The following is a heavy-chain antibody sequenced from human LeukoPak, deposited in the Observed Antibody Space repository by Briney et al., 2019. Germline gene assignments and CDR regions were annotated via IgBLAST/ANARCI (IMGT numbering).Heavy chain of an antibody. Sequence: GGSLRLSCAASGFTFDDYAMHWVRQAPGKGLEWVSGISWNSGSIGYADSVKGRFTISRDNAKNSLYLQMNSLRAEDTALYYCAKDGGYLFGGGIVYWGQGTLVTVSS. CDR3: AKDGGYLFGGGIVY. CDR2: ISWNSGSI. V-gene: IGHV3-9*01. CDR1: GFTFDDYA. D-gene: IGHD3-16*01. J-gene: IGHJ4*02.